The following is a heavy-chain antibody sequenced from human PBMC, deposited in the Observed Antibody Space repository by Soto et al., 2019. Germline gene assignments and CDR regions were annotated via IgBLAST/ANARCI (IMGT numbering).Heavy chain of an antibody. J-gene: IGHJ4*02. CDR3: FSQLQGSRRKYYFHF. CDR1: GCNFSDFY. CDR2: ISATGETT. V-gene: IGHV3-11*01. D-gene: IGHD6-6*01. Sequence: QVQLVESGGALVKPGGSLRLSCAASGCNFSDFYISWIRQAPGQGLEWVSFISATGETTYYAEYVKGRFTISRDNAQKSLGLQMNSLRDDDTDMYYCFSQLQGSRRKYYFHFWGEGALVTVTS.